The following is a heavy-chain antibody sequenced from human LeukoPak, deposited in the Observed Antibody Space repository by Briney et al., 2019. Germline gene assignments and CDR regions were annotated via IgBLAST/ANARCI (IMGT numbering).Heavy chain of an antibody. V-gene: IGHV3-7*01. Sequence: GGSLRLSCGVSGFIFSDYWMNWVRQAPGKGLEWVASIKQDGGEKSYVDSVKGRFTISRDNAKNSLYLQMNSLRAEDTAVYYCARDQKTTVVRSDYWGQGTLVTVSS. CDR2: IKQDGGEK. J-gene: IGHJ4*02. CDR3: ARDQKTTVVRSDY. D-gene: IGHD4-23*01. CDR1: GFIFSDYW.